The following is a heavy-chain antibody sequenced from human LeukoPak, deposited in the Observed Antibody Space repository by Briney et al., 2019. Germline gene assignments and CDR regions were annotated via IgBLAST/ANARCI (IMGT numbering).Heavy chain of an antibody. Sequence: SVNVSCKASGYTFTSYYMHWVRQAPGRGLEWMGIINPSGGSTSYAQKFQGRVTMTRDTSTSTVYMELSSLRSEDTAVYYCARGLGLYDILTGLISYYFDYWGQGTLVTVSS. CDR1: GYTFTSYY. D-gene: IGHD3-9*01. CDR2: INPSGGST. V-gene: IGHV1-46*01. CDR3: ARGLGLYDILTGLISYYFDY. J-gene: IGHJ4*02.